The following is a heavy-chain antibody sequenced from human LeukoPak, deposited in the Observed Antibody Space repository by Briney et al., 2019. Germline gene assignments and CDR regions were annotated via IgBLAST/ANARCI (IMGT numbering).Heavy chain of an antibody. D-gene: IGHD5-24*01. CDR3: VKDDGWVQYAN. CDR1: GFTFSDYG. J-gene: IGHJ4*02. Sequence: GGSLRLSCAASGFTFSDYGMSWVRQAPGKGLEWVSGIRADAVTTYYADPVKGRFIISRDNSKNTVYLQMNSLSAEDAAVYYCVKDDGWVQYANWGQGTLVTVSS. V-gene: IGHV3-23*01. CDR2: IRADAVTT.